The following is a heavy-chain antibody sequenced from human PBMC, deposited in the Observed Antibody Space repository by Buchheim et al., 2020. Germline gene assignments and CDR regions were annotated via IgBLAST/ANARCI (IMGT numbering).Heavy chain of an antibody. V-gene: IGHV3-30*03. CDR2: ISYDGSNK. J-gene: IGHJ4*02. CDR1: GITFSTDG. Sequence: VQLVESGGGLVQPGGSLRLSCVASGITFSTDGMNWVRQAPGKGLEWVAVISYDGSNKYYADSVKGRFTISRDNSKNTLYLQMNSLRAEDTAVYYCARDQGYCSGGSCDGRFDYWGQGTL. CDR3: ARDQGYCSGGSCDGRFDY. D-gene: IGHD2-15*01.